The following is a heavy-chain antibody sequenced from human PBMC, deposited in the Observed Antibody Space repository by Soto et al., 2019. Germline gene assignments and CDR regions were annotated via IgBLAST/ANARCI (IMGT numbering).Heavy chain of an antibody. V-gene: IGHV4-34*01. CDR3: ARASRAITMVRGVKNCLDP. D-gene: IGHD3-10*01. CDR1: GGSFSGYY. Sequence: SETLSLTCAVYGGSFSGYYWSWIRQPPGKGLEWIGEINHSGSTNYNPSLKSRVTISVDTSKNQFSLKLSSVTAADTAVYYCARASRAITMVRGVKNCLDPWGQGTLVTVSS. J-gene: IGHJ5*02. CDR2: INHSGST.